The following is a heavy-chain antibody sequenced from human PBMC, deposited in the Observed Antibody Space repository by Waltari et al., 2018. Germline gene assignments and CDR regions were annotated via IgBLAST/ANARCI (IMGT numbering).Heavy chain of an antibody. J-gene: IGHJ4*02. CDR1: GFTVSSNY. V-gene: IGHV3-53*01. Sequence: EVQLVESGGGLIQPGGSLRLSCAASGFTVSSNYMSWVRQAPGKGLEWVSVIYSGGSTCYADAVKGRFTISRDNSKNTLYRQMNSLRAEDTAVYYCARYRSEGWFDYWGQGTLVTVSS. D-gene: IGHD6-25*01. CDR2: IYSGGST. CDR3: ARYRSEGWFDY.